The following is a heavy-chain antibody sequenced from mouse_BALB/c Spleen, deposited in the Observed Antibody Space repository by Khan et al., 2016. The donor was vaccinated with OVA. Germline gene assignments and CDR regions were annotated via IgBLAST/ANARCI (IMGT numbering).Heavy chain of an antibody. Sequence: QVQLQQSGAELAKPGASLKMSCTASGYSFITYWIHWVKQRPGQGLEWIGYIDPSTGYAEYNQKFTDKATLTASKSSSTAYMQLTSLTSEDSAVYYCARRRLNGIFVYWGQGTLVTVSA. CDR3: ARRRLNGIFVY. V-gene: IGHV1-7*01. CDR1: GYSFITYW. J-gene: IGHJ3*01. CDR2: IDPSTGYA. D-gene: IGHD1-3*01.